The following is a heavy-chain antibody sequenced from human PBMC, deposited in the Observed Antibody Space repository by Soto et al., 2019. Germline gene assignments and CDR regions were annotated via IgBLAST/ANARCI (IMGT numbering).Heavy chain of an antibody. CDR3: SKMSSGQYYDAVFS. CDR2: ISSSGNTI. V-gene: IGHV3-11*01. Sequence: QVHLVESGGGLVQTRGSLRIACVASGFTFSDYYMSWVRQAPGKGLEWVSYISSSGNTIYYADSVKGRITISSDNAKNSVDLQLNSLRAEDAALYFCSKMSSGQYYDAVFSWGQGPLVTVSS. D-gene: IGHD3-3*01. CDR1: GFTFSDYY. J-gene: IGHJ4*02.